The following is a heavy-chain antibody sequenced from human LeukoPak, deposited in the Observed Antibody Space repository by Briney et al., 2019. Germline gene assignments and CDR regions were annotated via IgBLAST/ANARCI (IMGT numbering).Heavy chain of an antibody. CDR2: TSSDLNVK. J-gene: IGHJ4*02. V-gene: IGHV3-30*14. CDR3: AREGPYYFDY. Sequence: GGSLRLSCAASGFTFRNYVIHWVRQAPGKGLEWVAVTSSDLNVKLYADSVKGRFTISRDNSKNTLYLHMNSLRAEDTAVYYCAREGPYYFDYWGQGTLVTVSS. CDR1: GFTFRNYV.